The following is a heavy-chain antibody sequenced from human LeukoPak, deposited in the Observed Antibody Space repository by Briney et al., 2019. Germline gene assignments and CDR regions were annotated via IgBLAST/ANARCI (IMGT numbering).Heavy chain of an antibody. Sequence: SETLSLTCAVYGGSFSGYYWSWIRQPPGKGLEWIGEINHSGSTNYNPSLESRVTISVDTSKNQFSLKLSSVTAADTAVYYCARGRKRYYYDSSGYYHLNGAFDIWGQGTMVTVSS. CDR3: ARGRKRYYYDSSGYYHLNGAFDI. CDR1: GGSFSGYY. V-gene: IGHV4-34*01. J-gene: IGHJ3*02. CDR2: INHSGST. D-gene: IGHD3-22*01.